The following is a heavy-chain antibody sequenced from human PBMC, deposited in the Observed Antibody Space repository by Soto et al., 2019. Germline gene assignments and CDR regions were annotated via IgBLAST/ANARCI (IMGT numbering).Heavy chain of an antibody. CDR3: ARDRDGYCSGGSCYPFDY. CDR2: ISAYNGNT. CDR1: ESTLTPYC. J-gene: IGHJ4*02. D-gene: IGHD2-15*01. V-gene: IGHV1-18*01. Sequence: SAKDSCKSSESTLTPYCIIAARQALRPVPEWMGWISAYNGNTNYAQKLQGRVTMTTDTSTSTAYMELRSLRSDDTAVYYCARDRDGYCSGGSCYPFDYWGQGTLVTVYS.